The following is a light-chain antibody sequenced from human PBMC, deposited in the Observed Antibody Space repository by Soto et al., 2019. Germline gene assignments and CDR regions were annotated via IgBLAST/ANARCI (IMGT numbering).Light chain of an antibody. Sequence: DIQMTQTPSTLSASVGDRVTITCRARQSIRSWLAWVQQKPGKAPKLLIYKASSLESGVPSRFSGSGSGTEFTLTISSRQPEDVATYYCHEYINDWTFGQGTKVEIK. CDR1: QSIRSW. J-gene: IGKJ1*01. CDR2: KAS. CDR3: HEYINDWT. V-gene: IGKV1-5*03.